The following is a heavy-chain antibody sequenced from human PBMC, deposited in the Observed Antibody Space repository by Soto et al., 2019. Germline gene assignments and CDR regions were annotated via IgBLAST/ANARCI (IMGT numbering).Heavy chain of an antibody. CDR3: ARIFTFWSGYYAQFDF. CDR2: IFSNDEK. J-gene: IGHJ4*02. CDR1: GFSLSNARMG. V-gene: IGHV2-26*01. Sequence: XGPTLVNTTETLTLTGAVSGFSLSNARMGVSWIRQPPGKSLEWLAHIFSNDEKSYSTSLKSRLTISKDTSKSQVVLTMTNMDPVDTATYYCARIFTFWSGYYAQFDFWGQGTLVTVSS. D-gene: IGHD3-3*01.